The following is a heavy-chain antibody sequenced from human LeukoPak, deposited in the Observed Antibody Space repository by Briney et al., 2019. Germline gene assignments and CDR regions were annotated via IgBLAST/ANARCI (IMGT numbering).Heavy chain of an antibody. V-gene: IGHV3-48*03. CDR1: GFTFRSYE. CDR3: AKGSGSYLSPLYYFDY. Sequence: GGSLRLSCEDSGFTFRSYEMNWVRQAPGKGLEWIAYLSSSGSAFSYADSVKGRFTIARDNSKNTLYLQMNSLRAEDTAVYYCAKGSGSYLSPLYYFDYWGQGTLVTVSS. CDR2: LSSSGSAF. J-gene: IGHJ4*02. D-gene: IGHD1-26*01.